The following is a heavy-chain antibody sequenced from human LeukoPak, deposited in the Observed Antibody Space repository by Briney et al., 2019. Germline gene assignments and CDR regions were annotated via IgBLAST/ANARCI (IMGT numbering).Heavy chain of an antibody. Sequence: ASVKVSCKASGYTFTGYYMHWVRQAPGQGLEWMGWINPNSGGTNYAQKFQGRVTMTRDTSISTAYMELSRLRSGDTAVYYCARDLQIAAAATGDKYENWFDPWGQGTLVTVSS. J-gene: IGHJ5*02. CDR1: GYTFTGYY. V-gene: IGHV1-2*02. D-gene: IGHD6-13*01. CDR3: ARDLQIAAAATGDKYENWFDP. CDR2: INPNSGGT.